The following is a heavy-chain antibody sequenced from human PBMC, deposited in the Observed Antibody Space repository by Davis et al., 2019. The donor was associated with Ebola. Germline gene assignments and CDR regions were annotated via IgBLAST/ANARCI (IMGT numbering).Heavy chain of an antibody. CDR1: GGTFSSYY. J-gene: IGHJ6*04. CDR2: INPSGGST. D-gene: IGHD2-15*01. V-gene: IGHV1-46*01. Sequence: AASVKVSCKASGGTFSSYYMHWVRQAPGQGLEWMGIINPSGGSTSYAQKFQGRVTMTRDTSTSTVYMELSSLRSEDTAVYYCAREVVVVVAATPSGYYYYGMDVWGKGTTVTVS. CDR3: AREVVVVVAATPSGYYYYGMDV.